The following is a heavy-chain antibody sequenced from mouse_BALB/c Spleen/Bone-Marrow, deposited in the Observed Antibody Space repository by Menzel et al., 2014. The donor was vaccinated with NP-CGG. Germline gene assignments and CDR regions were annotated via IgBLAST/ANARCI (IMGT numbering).Heavy chain of an antibody. CDR1: GFNIKDYY. V-gene: IGHV14-1*02. CDR2: IDPENGNT. CDR3: AMITTY. D-gene: IGHD2-4*01. Sequence: VRLQQSGAELVRPGALVKLSCKASGFNIKDYYMHWVKQRPEQGLEWIGWIDPENGNTIYDPKFQGKASITADTSSNTAYLLLSSLTSEDTAVYYCAMITTYWGQGTTLTVSS. J-gene: IGHJ2*01.